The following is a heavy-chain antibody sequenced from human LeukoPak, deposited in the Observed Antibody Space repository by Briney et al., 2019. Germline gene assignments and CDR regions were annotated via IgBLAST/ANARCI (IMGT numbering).Heavy chain of an antibody. CDR2: IYHSGST. V-gene: IGHV4-38-2*01. D-gene: IGHD3-10*01. Sequence: SETLSLTCAVSGYSISSGYYWGWIRQPPGKGLEWIGSIYHSGSTYYNPSLKSRVTISVDTSKNQFSLKLSSVTAADTAVYYCARVRKYYGSGSYTPPYNWFDPWGQGILVTVSS. J-gene: IGHJ5*02. CDR1: GYSISSGYY. CDR3: ARVRKYYGSGSYTPPYNWFDP.